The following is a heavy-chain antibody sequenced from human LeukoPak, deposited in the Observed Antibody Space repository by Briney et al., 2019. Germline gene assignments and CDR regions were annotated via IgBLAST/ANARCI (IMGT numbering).Heavy chain of an antibody. CDR1: GYTFTCYY. Sequence: ASVKVSCKAPGYTFTCYYMHWVRQAPGQGLEWMGRINPNSGGTNYAQKFQGRVTMTRDTSISTAYMELSRLRSDDTAVYYCARGDSSGWFDYWGQGTLVTVSS. J-gene: IGHJ4*02. CDR2: INPNSGGT. CDR3: ARGDSSGWFDY. D-gene: IGHD6-19*01. V-gene: IGHV1-2*06.